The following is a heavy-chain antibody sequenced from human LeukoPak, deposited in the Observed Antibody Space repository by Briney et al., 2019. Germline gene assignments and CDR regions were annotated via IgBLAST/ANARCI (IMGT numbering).Heavy chain of an antibody. CDR3: ARYWGPYDNSGAYFDY. CDR1: GDSISSSSYY. CDR2: IHYTGST. D-gene: IGHD3-22*01. Sequence: SETLSLTCTVSGDSISSSSYYWVWLRQPPGKGLEWIATIHYTGSTYYNPSLKSRVTISVDTSKNQFSLKLSSVTAADTAMYYCARYWGPYDNSGAYFDYWGQGTLVTVSS. J-gene: IGHJ4*02. V-gene: IGHV4-39*01.